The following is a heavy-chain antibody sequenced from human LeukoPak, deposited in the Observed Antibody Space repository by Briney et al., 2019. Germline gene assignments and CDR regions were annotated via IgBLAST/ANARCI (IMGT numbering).Heavy chain of an antibody. CDR1: GYSFTGYW. CDR2: IYPGNSDT. CDR3: ATTRGGNYYWDY. V-gene: IGHV5-51*01. J-gene: IGHJ4*02. Sequence: GESLKISCKGSGYSFTGYWIGWVRQLPGKGLEWRAIIYPGNSDTRYSPSFQGQVTISADKSITTAYLQWSSLKASDTAMYYCATTRGGNYYWDYWGQGTLVTVSS. D-gene: IGHD1-1*01.